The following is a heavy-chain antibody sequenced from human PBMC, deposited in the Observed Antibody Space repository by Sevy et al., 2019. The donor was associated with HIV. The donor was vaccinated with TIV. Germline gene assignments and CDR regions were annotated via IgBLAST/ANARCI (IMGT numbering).Heavy chain of an antibody. D-gene: IGHD5-12*01. CDR2: VYHTGST. J-gene: IGHJ5*02. CDR3: ARAPPVRSGDDSLNWFDP. Sequence: TETLSLTCTVSGGSISVYYWSWIRQPPGKELEYIGYVYHTGSTNYNPSLKSRVTISVDTSNNQFSLKLTSVTAADTAVYYCARAPPVRSGDDSLNWFDPWGQGTLVTVSS. CDR1: GGSISVYY. V-gene: IGHV4-59*01.